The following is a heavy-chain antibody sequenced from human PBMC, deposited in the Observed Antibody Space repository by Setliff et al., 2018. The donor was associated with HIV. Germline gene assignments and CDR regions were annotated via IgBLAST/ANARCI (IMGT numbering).Heavy chain of an antibody. CDR1: GYTFTDYF. Sequence: GASVKVSCKASGYTFTDYFIHWVRQAPGQGLEWMGWINPNNGVANYAETFQGRVTMTLDTSISTAYLELNRLTSDDTAVYYCARPRVFDSFDVWGQGTTVTVSS. J-gene: IGHJ3*01. CDR3: ARPRVFDSFDV. CDR2: INPNNGVA. V-gene: IGHV1-2*02.